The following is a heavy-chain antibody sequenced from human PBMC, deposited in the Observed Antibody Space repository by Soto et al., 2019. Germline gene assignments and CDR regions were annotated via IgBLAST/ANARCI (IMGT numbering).Heavy chain of an antibody. CDR2: IGGLGSDT. J-gene: IGHJ5*01. D-gene: IGHD1-20*01. CDR3: AKDAVPYNGKWDWFDS. CDR1: RFRFSDFA. Sequence: DVQLLESGGGLVQPGGSLTLSCAASRFRFSDFAMSWVRQAPGKGLEWVSSIGGLGSDTYNADPVKGRFTISRDNSKSTLYLQMDGLRDEDTAVYYCAKDAVPYNGKWDWFDSWGQGTLVIVS. V-gene: IGHV3-23*01.